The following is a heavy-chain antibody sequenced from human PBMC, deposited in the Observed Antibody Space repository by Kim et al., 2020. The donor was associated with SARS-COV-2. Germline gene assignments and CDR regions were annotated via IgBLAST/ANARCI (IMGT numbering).Heavy chain of an antibody. CDR2: GGTLT. Sequence: GGTLTSYADSVKGRFTISRDNAKNTLYLQMSSLRAEDTAVYYCVRGIGDSWGQGTLVTVSS. CDR3: VRGIGDS. D-gene: IGHD3-16*01. J-gene: IGHJ4*02. V-gene: IGHV3-74*01.